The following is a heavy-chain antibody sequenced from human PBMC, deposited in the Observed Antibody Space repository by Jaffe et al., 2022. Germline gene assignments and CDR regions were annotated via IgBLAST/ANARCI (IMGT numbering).Heavy chain of an antibody. CDR3: ARHILSLITIFGVVTPIPDAFDI. Sequence: QLQLQESGPGLVKPSETLSLTCTVSGGSISSSSYYWGWIRQPPGKGLEWIGSIYYSGSTYYNPSLKSRVTISVDTSKNQFSLKLSSVTAADTAVYYCARHILSLITIFGVVTPIPDAFDIWGQGTMVTVSS. J-gene: IGHJ3*02. D-gene: IGHD3-3*01. V-gene: IGHV4-39*01. CDR2: IYYSGST. CDR1: GGSISSSSYY.